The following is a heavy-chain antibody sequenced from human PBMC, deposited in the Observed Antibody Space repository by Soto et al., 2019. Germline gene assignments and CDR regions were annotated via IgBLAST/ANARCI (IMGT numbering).Heavy chain of an antibody. CDR1: GFTFSNAW. CDR2: IKSKTDGGTT. CDR3: TTETLYGDSPGGYYYYGMDV. Sequence: EVQLVESGGGLVKPGGSLRLSCAASGFTFSNAWMSWVRQAPGKGLEWVGRIKSKTDGGTTDYAAPVKGRFTISRDDSKNTLYLQMNSLKTEDTAVYYCTTETLYGDSPGGYYYYGMDVWGQGTTVTVSS. D-gene: IGHD4-17*01. V-gene: IGHV3-15*01. J-gene: IGHJ6*02.